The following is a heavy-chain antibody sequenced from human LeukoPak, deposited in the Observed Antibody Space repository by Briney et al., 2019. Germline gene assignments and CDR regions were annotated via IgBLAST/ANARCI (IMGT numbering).Heavy chain of an antibody. J-gene: IGHJ4*02. D-gene: IGHD5-18*01. CDR1: GYTFTSYA. V-gene: IGHV7-4-1*02. CDR2: INTNTGNP. CDR3: GRDPRLGIRGYTYGYIEY. Sequence: GASVKVSCKASGYTFTSYAMHWVRQAPGQRLQWMGWINTNTGNPTYAQGFTGRYVFSLDTSVSTAYLQISGLTADDTAVYFCGRDPRLGIRGYTYGYIEYWGQGTLVTVSS.